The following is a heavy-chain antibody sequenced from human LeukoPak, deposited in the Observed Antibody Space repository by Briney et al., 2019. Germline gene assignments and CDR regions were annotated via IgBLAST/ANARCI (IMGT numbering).Heavy chain of an antibody. CDR1: GITLSNYG. V-gene: IGHV3-23*01. CDR3: ARRRDYLDY. CDR2: ISDSGGRT. J-gene: IGHJ4*02. Sequence: GGSLRLSCAVSGITLSNYGMSWVRQAPGKGLEWVAGISDSGGRTNYADSVKGRFTISRDNPKNTLYLQMNNLRAEDTAVYYCARRRDYLDYWGQGTLVTVSS.